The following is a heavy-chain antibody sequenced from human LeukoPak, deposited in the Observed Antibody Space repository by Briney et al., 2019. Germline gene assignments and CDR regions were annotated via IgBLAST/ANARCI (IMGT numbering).Heavy chain of an antibody. V-gene: IGHV1-24*01. CDR1: GYTLTELS. J-gene: IGHJ4*02. Sequence: ASVKVSCKVSGYTLTELSMHWVRQAPGKGLEWMGGFDPEDGETIYAQKFQGRVTMTEDTSTDTAYMELSSLRSEDTAVYYCATVYAKVEAPFFDYWGQGTLVTVSS. D-gene: IGHD1-26*01. CDR2: FDPEDGET. CDR3: ATVYAKVEAPFFDY.